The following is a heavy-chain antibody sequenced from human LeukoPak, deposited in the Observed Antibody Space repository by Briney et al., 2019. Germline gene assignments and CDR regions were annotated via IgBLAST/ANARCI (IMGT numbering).Heavy chain of an antibody. J-gene: IGHJ5*02. Sequence: SETMSLTCTVSGGSISSSSYYWGWIRQPPGKGLEWIGSIYYNGDTYYNPSFKSRVSMSVDTAKNQISLILTSVTAADTAVYYCSREGYSCPNWFDTWGQGTLVSVSS. CDR2: IYYNGDT. CDR1: GGSISSSSYY. V-gene: IGHV4-39*07. CDR3: SREGYSCPNWFDT. D-gene: IGHD4-11*01.